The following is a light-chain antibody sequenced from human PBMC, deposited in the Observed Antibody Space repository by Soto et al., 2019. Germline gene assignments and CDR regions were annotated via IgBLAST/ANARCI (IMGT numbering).Light chain of an antibody. V-gene: IGKV3-15*01. CDR1: QSVSNN. Sequence: EIVMTQSPATLSVSPGERATLSCRASQSVSNNLAWYQQKPGQGPWLLMYVASTRSTGIPARFSSSGSGTEFTLTISSLQSEDSAVYYCQQYNEWPLTFGPGTKLDIK. CDR2: VAS. J-gene: IGKJ3*01. CDR3: QQYNEWPLT.